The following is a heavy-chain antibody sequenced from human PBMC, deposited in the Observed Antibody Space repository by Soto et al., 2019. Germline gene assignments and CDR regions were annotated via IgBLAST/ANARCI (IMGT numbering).Heavy chain of an antibody. J-gene: IGHJ6*02. CDR3: ARVPVEVAGPDYYYYYGMDV. V-gene: IGHV4-61*01. CDR2: IYYSGST. CDR1: GGCVSSGSYY. D-gene: IGHD6-19*01. Sequence: ETLSLSCTVSGGCVSSGSYYWSWIRQPPGKGLEWIGYIYYSGSTNYNPSLKSRVTISVDTSKNQFSLKLSSVTAADTAVYYCARVPVEVAGPDYYYYYGMDVWGQGTTVTVSS.